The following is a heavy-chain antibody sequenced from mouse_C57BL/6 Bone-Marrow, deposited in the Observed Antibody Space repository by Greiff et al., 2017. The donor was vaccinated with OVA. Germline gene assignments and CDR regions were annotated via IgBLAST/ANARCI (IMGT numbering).Heavy chain of an antibody. J-gene: IGHJ4*01. CDR1: GFNIKDDY. Sequence: EVKLQESGAELVRPGASVKLSCTASGFNIKDDYMHWVKQRPEQGLEWIGRIDPENGDTEYATKFQGKATITADTSTTTAYLQLSSLTSEDTAVYYCTNDYDAMDYWGQGTSVTVSS. CDR2: IDPENGDT. V-gene: IGHV14-4*01. CDR3: TNDYDAMDY.